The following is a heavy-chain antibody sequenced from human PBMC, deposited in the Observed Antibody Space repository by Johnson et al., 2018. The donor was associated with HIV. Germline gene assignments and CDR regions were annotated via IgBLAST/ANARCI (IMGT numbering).Heavy chain of an antibody. V-gene: IGHV3-43D*03. CDR2: ISWDGSHT. CDR3: ARGVRDSSGYPFAFDV. D-gene: IGHD3-22*01. Sequence: VQLVESGGGVVQPGGSLRLSCAASGFRFDDYAMHWVRLTPGKGLEWVSLISWDGSHTYYGDSVRGRFSISRDSSKASLYLQMNSLRPEDTALYYCARGVRDSSGYPFAFDVWGQGTMVSVSS. CDR1: GFRFDDYA. J-gene: IGHJ3*01.